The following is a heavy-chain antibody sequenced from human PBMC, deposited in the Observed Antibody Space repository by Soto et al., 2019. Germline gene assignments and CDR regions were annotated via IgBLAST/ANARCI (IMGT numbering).Heavy chain of an antibody. D-gene: IGHD2-2*01. CDR3: ARGIGYCSSINCYSSRRLRFDS. CDR2: VNHSGTT. V-gene: IGHV4-34*01. J-gene: IGHJ4*02. CDR1: GGSFSGYY. Sequence: QVQLQQWGAGLLKPSETLSLTCAVYGGSFSGYYWTWIRQSPEKGLEWIGEVNHSGTTYYNPSLNTRVTISVHTPKNQFYLKMSSVTAADTAVYYCARGIGYCSSINCYSSRRLRFDSWGQGTLVTVSS.